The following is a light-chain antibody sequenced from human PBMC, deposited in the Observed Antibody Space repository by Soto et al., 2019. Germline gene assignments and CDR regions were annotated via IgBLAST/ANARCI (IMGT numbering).Light chain of an antibody. CDR3: QQYDSSPRT. CDR2: GAS. J-gene: IGKJ1*01. Sequence: EIVMTQSPGTLSVFPGERVTLSCRASQSVSGYLDWFQQKPGQAPRLLISGASSRAADIPDRFSGSGSGTDFTLTINRLEPEDFAVYYCQQYDSSPRTFGQGTKVDIK. CDR1: QSVSGY. V-gene: IGKV3-20*01.